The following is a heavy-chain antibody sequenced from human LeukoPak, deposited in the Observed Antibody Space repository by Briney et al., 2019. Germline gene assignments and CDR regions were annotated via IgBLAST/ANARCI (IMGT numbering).Heavy chain of an antibody. CDR3: ARGVVPAFDYYYYMDV. Sequence: GGSLRLSCAASGFTFSTYAMSWVRQAPGKGLEWVANIKQDGSEKYYVDSVKGRFTISRDNAKNSLYLQMNSLRAEDTAVYYCARGVVPAFDYYYYMDVWGKGTTVTVSS. D-gene: IGHD2-2*01. J-gene: IGHJ6*03. CDR2: IKQDGSEK. V-gene: IGHV3-7*01. CDR1: GFTFSTYA.